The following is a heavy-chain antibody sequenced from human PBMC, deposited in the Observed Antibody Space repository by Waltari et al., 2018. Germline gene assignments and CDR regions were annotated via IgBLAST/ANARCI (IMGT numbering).Heavy chain of an antibody. CDR1: GFTFGDYA. CDR2: IRSKAYGVTT. D-gene: IGHD3-3*01. CDR3: TRVAGAPFGVDPPGGY. J-gene: IGHJ4*02. Sequence: EVQLVESGGGLVQPGRSLRLSCTASGFTFGDYAMSWVRQDPGKGLEWVGFIRSKAYGVTTEYAASVKGIFTISRDDSKSISYLQMNSLETEDAAVYYCTRVAGAPFGVDPPGGYWGQGTLVTVSS. V-gene: IGHV3-49*04.